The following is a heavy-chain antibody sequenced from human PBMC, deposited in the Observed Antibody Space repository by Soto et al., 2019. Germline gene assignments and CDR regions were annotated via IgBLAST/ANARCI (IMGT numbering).Heavy chain of an antibody. J-gene: IGHJ6*02. Sequence: EVQLVESGGGLVQPGRSLRLSCEASGFKFGDYAMHWVRQAPGKGLEWVSGVSWNSEIVGYADSVKGRFTISRDNAKNSLYLEMNSLRTEDTALYYCAKDRGPWSCNKCSSLYYYYGMDVWGPGTTVTVSS. V-gene: IGHV3-9*01. D-gene: IGHD3-3*01. CDR3: AKDRGPWSCNKCSSLYYYYGMDV. CDR2: VSWNSEIV. CDR1: GFKFGDYA.